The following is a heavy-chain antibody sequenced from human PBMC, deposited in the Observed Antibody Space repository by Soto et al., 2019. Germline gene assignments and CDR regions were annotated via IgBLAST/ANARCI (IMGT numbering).Heavy chain of an antibody. CDR3: ARVSAAGTRWFDP. V-gene: IGHV4-31*03. D-gene: IGHD6-13*01. CDR1: GASINSGGFY. CDR2: IDYRGRT. Sequence: QVHLQESGPGLVKSSQTLSLTCSVSGASINSGGFYWSWVRQFPGKGLEWMGYIDYRGRTFYNPSLKSRATISRDTSKNQFSLEVHSVTAADTAVFFCARVSAAGTRWFDPWGQGTLVTVSS. J-gene: IGHJ5*02.